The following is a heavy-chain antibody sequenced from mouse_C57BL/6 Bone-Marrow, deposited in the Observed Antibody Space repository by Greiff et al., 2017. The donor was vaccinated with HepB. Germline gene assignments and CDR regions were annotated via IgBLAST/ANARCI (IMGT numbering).Heavy chain of an antibody. CDR1: GFTFSSYA. J-gene: IGHJ2*01. Sequence: EVKLQESGGGLVKPGGSLKLSCAASGFTFSSYAMSWVRQTPEKRLEWVATISDGGSYTYYPDNVKGRFIISRDNAKNNLYLQMSHLKSEDTAMYYCARDSRWLPYYFDYWGQGTTLTVSS. CDR3: ARDSRWLPYYFDY. V-gene: IGHV5-4*01. D-gene: IGHD2-3*01. CDR2: ISDGGSYT.